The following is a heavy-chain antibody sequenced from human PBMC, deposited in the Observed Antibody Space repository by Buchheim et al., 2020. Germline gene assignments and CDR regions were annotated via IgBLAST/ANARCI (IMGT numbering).Heavy chain of an antibody. CDR1: GFTFSSYG. J-gene: IGHJ4*02. CDR3: ARESATIGFSAFDY. Sequence: VQLLESGGGLVQPGGSLRLSCAASGFTFSSYGMHWVRQAPGKGLEWVAVIWYDGSNKYYADSVKGRFTISRDNSKNTLYLQMNSLRAEDTAVYYCARESATIGFSAFDYWGQGTL. CDR2: IWYDGSNK. D-gene: IGHD5-12*01. V-gene: IGHV3-33*01.